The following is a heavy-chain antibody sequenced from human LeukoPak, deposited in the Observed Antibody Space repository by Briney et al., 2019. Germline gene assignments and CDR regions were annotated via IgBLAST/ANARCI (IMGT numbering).Heavy chain of an antibody. D-gene: IGHD6-6*01. CDR3: ARTAARRFDY. J-gene: IGHJ4*02. V-gene: IGHV1-46*01. Sequence: GASVKVSCKPSGYPFITHYIHWVRQAPGQGPEWMGIIKLSGGSTHYTQNFQGRVTMTSDTSTSTVYMELSSLRSDDTAVYYCARTAARRFDYWGQGTLVTVSS. CDR1: GYPFITHY. CDR2: IKLSGGST.